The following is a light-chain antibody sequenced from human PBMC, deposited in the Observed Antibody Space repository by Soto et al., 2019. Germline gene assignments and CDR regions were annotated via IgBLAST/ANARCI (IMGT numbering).Light chain of an antibody. CDR3: SSYADSNNLYV. CDR2: EVS. J-gene: IGLJ1*01. Sequence: QSALTQPPSASGSPGQSVTISCTGTSSDVGGYNFVSWYQQHPGKAPKLMIYEVSKRPSGVPDRFSGSKSGSTASLTVSGLQAEDEADYYCSSYADSNNLYVFGTGTKLPVL. CDR1: SSDVGGYNF. V-gene: IGLV2-8*01.